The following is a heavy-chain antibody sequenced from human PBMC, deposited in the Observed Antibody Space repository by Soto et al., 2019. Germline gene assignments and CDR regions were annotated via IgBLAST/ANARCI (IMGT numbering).Heavy chain of an antibody. CDR2: MFYSGAT. J-gene: IGHJ5*02. Sequence: SETLSLTCTVSGGSISDISYCWGWIRQPPGKGLQWIGCMFYSGATYYNPSLKNRVTLSVDTSNNEFSLKLVSVTAPDTVVYYCARHKSGSDWLDPWGQGTLVTVSS. CDR1: GGSISDISYC. V-gene: IGHV4-39*01. D-gene: IGHD2-15*01. CDR3: ARHKSGSDWLDP.